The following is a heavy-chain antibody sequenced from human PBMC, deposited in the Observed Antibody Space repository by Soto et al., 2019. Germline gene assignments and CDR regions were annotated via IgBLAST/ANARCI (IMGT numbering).Heavy chain of an antibody. CDR2: IGTAGDT. D-gene: IGHD2-21*01. Sequence: PGGSLRLSCAASGFTFSSYDMHWVRQATGKGLEWVSAIGTAGDTYYPGSVKGRFTISRENAKNSLHLQMDSLGADDTAIYYCAKDHNYSGFDAWGQGALVTVSS. J-gene: IGHJ4*02. CDR1: GFTFSSYD. CDR3: AKDHNYSGFDA. V-gene: IGHV3-13*01.